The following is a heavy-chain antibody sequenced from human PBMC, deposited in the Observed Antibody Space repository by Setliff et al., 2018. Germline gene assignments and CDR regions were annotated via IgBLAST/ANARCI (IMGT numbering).Heavy chain of an antibody. CDR1: GDSISDAS. CDR2: VFYNGAA. D-gene: IGHD3-9*01. CDR3: ARAPRYFDTTGSYFDY. V-gene: IGHV4-59*12. J-gene: IGHJ4*02. Sequence: KASETLSLTCTVSGDSISDASIMAWIRQPPGKGLEFIGYVFYNGAAKYDPSLKSRVTISVDTSKNQFSLRLSSVTAADTAVYYCARAPRYFDTTGSYFDYWGQGTLVTVSS.